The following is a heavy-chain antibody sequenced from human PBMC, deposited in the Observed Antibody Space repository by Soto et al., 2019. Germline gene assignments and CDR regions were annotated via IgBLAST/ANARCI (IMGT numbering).Heavy chain of an antibody. D-gene: IGHD5-12*01. CDR2: ISVNGANT. CDR3: RSSRVTLQSGYRTDYFDY. Sequence: EVQILESGGGLVQPGGSLRLSCAASGFTFSTSAMTWVRQAPGKGLEWVSTISVNGANTYTADSVKGRFTISRDTSKNSLYLQMNSLRVEDTAIYYCRSSRVTLQSGYRTDYFDYWGQGTLVTVSS. CDR1: GFTFSTSA. J-gene: IGHJ4*02. V-gene: IGHV3-23*01.